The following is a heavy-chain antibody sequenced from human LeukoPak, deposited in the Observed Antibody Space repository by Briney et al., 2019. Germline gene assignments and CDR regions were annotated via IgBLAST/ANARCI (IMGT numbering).Heavy chain of an antibody. V-gene: IGHV3-48*04. CDR2: ISSSSSTI. Sequence: GSLRLSCTASGFTFSSYSMNWVRQAPGKGLEWVSYISSSSSTIYYADSVKGRFTISRDNAKNSLYLQMNSLRAEDTAVYYCARENIAAAGPNNYYYYYYMDVWGKGTTVTISS. CDR1: GFTFSSYS. D-gene: IGHD6-13*01. CDR3: ARENIAAAGPNNYYYYYYMDV. J-gene: IGHJ6*03.